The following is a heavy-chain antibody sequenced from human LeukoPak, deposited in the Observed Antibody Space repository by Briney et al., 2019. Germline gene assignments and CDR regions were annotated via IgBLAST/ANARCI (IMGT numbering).Heavy chain of an antibody. J-gene: IGHJ5*02. CDR1: GFTFSSYA. V-gene: IGHV3-30-3*01. D-gene: IGHD3-10*01. CDR3: AVDFRYYYGSGSSP. CDR2: ISYDGSNK. Sequence: GGSLRLSCAASGFTFSSYAMHWVRQAPGKGLEWVAVISYDGSNKYYADSVKGRFTTSRDNSKNTLYLQMNSLRAEDTAVYYCAVDFRYYYGSGSSPWGQGTLVTVSS.